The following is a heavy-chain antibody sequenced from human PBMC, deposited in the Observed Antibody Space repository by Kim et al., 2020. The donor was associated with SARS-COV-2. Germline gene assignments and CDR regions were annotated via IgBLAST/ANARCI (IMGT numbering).Heavy chain of an antibody. CDR3: ARDFIPGV. CDR2: INQDGSEK. Sequence: GWSLRLSCAASGFTFSTYWMNWVRQAPGKGLEWVANINQDGSEKYYVDSVKGRFTISRDNAKNSLFLQMNSLRAEDTAVYYCARDFIPGVWGQGTTVTVSS. V-gene: IGHV3-7*01. CDR1: GFTFSTYW. J-gene: IGHJ6*02.